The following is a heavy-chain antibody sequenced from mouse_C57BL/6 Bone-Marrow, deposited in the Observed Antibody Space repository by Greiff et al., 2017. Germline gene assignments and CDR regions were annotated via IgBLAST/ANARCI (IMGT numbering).Heavy chain of an antibody. CDR2: INPYNGGT. D-gene: IGHD3-2*02. J-gene: IGHJ2*01. Sequence: EVQLQQSGPVLVKPGASVKMSCKASGYTFTDYYMNWVKQSHGKSLEWIGVINPYNGGTSYNQKFKGKATLTVDKSSSTAYMELNSLTSEDSAVYYCARVSSGYNFDYWGQGTTLTVSS. CDR3: ARVSSGYNFDY. CDR1: GYTFTDYY. V-gene: IGHV1-19*01.